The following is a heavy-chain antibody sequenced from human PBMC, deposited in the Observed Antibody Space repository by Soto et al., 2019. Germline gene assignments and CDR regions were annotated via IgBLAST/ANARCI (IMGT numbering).Heavy chain of an antibody. Sequence: GGSLRLSCAASGFIFSSYAMSWVRQAPGKGLEWVSAISGSDGSTYYADSVKGRFTISRDNSRNTLYLQMNSLRAEDTAVYYCAKDGVAHIPLYTSGSSYDHWGQGTLVTVTS. CDR3: AKDGVAHIPLYTSGSSYDH. CDR1: GFIFSSYA. CDR2: ISGSDGST. D-gene: IGHD3-22*01. V-gene: IGHV3-23*01. J-gene: IGHJ4*02.